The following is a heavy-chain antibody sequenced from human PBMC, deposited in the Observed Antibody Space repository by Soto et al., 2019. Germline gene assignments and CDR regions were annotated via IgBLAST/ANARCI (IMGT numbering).Heavy chain of an antibody. J-gene: IGHJ4*01. CDR2: IKSKTDGGTT. D-gene: IGHD3-16*02. CDR1: GFTFSNAW. V-gene: IGHV3-15*01. Sequence: EVQLVESGGGLVKPGGSLRLSCAASGFTFSNAWMSWVRQAPGKGLEWVGRIKSKTDGGTTDYAAPVKGRFTISRDDSKNTLYLQMNSLKTEDTAVHYCTTDIITFGGVIGSWYFDYWCHGTLVTVSS. CDR3: TTDIITFGGVIGSWYFDY.